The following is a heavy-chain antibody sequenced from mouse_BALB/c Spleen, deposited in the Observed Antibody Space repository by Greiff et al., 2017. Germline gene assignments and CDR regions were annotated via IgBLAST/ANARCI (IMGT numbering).Heavy chain of an antibody. CDR2: INSNGGST. CDR1: GFTFSSYG. CDR3: ASGYYYGSSYDY. D-gene: IGHD1-1*01. V-gene: IGHV5-6-3*01. J-gene: IGHJ2*01. Sequence: DVQLVESGGGLVQPGGSLKLSCAASGFTFSSYGMSWVRQTPDKRLELVATINSNGGSTYYPDSVKGRFTISRDNAKNTLYLQMSSLKSEDTAMYYCASGYYYGSSYDYWGQGTTLTVSS.